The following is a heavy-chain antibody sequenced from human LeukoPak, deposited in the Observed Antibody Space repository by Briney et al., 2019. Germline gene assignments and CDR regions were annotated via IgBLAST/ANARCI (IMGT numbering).Heavy chain of an antibody. CDR3: AKDTCSTSCYIGALDI. J-gene: IGHJ3*02. CDR2: LRYDGTNT. Sequence: GGSLRLSCAASGFIFSSYGIHWVRQAPGKGLEWVAFLRYDGTNTYYADPVKGRFTISRDNSKNTLFLEMNSLRAEDTAVYYCAKDTCSTSCYIGALDIWGLGTLVTVSS. CDR1: GFIFSSYG. D-gene: IGHD2-2*02. V-gene: IGHV3-30*02.